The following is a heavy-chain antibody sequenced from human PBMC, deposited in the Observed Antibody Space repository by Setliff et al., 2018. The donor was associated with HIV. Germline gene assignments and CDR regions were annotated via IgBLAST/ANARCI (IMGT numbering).Heavy chain of an antibody. CDR1: GGSISSSSYY. J-gene: IGHJ4*02. CDR3: ARVVTGNFDY. V-gene: IGHV4-61*05. CDR2: LFHTGDT. Sequence: PSETLSLTCTVSGGSISSSSYYWGWIRQPPGKGLEWIGYLFHTGDTDYYPSLESRVPISVERSKNQFSLRLTSVTAADTAVYYCARVVTGNFDYWGQGNMVTVS. D-gene: IGHD2-21*02.